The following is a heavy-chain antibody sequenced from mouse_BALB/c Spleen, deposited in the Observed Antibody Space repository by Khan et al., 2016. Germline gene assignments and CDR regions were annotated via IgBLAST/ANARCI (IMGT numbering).Heavy chain of an antibody. CDR1: EYAFTNYL. D-gene: IGHD2-2*01. CDR2: INPGSGGS. V-gene: IGHV1-54*01. CDR3: ARSDGYDVGYAY. J-gene: IGHJ3*01. Sequence: QVRLQQSGAELVRPGTSVKVSCKASEYAFTNYLIEWVKQRPGQGLEWIGVINPGSGGSNYNEKFKGKAALTADISSSTAYMQLSSLTSDDSAVYFCARSDGYDVGYAYWGQGTLVTVSA.